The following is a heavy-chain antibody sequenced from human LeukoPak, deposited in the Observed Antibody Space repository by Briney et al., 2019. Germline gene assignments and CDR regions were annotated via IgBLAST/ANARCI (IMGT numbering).Heavy chain of an antibody. D-gene: IGHD3-22*01. J-gene: IGHJ3*02. V-gene: IGHV3-11*01. CDR3: ARGRNYYDSSGYYYVTDAFDI. CDR1: GFTFSDYY. Sequence: SGGSLRLSCAASGFTFSDYYMSWIRQAPGKGLEWVSYISSSGSTIYYADSVKGRFTISRGNAKNSLYLQMNSLRAEDTAVYYCARGRNYYDSSGYYYVTDAFDIWGQGTMVTVSS. CDR2: ISSSGSTI.